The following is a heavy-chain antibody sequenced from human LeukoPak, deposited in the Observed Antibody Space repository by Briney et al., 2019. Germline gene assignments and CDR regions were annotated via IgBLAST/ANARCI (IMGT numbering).Heavy chain of an antibody. Sequence: SDTLSLTCAVSAYSISSPNWWGWIRQPPGKGLEYIGYIYYTGSIYYNPSLKSRVTMSVDTSKNHFSLKLSSVTAVDTAVYYCAKHYMGSSYNRGLDYWGQGTLVTVSS. CDR3: AKHYMGSSYNRGLDY. CDR1: AYSISSPNW. J-gene: IGHJ4*02. V-gene: IGHV4-28*05. CDR2: IYYTGSI. D-gene: IGHD3-10*01.